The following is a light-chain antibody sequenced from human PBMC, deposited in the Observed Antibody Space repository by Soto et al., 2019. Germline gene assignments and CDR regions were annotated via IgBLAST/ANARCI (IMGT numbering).Light chain of an antibody. Sequence: QSALTQPASVSGSPGQSITISCTGTSTDVGASNFVSWYQHHPGKAPKLMIYEVSHRLPGVSDRFSGSKSGNTASLTISGLQAQDEADYYRCSSPSSSSYVFGTGTKLTVL. J-gene: IGLJ1*01. V-gene: IGLV2-14*01. CDR2: EVS. CDR1: STDVGASNF. CDR3: CSSPSSSSYV.